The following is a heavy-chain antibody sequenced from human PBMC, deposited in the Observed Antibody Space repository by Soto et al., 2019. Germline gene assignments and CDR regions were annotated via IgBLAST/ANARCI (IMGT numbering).Heavy chain of an antibody. Sequence: QVQLVQSGAEEKKPGASVKVSCKASGYTFTSYAMHWVRQAPGQRLEWMGWINAGNGNTKYSQKFQGRVTITRDTSESTAYMELSSLRSEDTAVYYCARGYDVWGGMDVWGQGTTVTVSS. V-gene: IGHV1-3*05. CDR3: ARGYDVWGGMDV. J-gene: IGHJ6*02. D-gene: IGHD3-10*02. CDR2: INAGNGNT. CDR1: GYTFTSYA.